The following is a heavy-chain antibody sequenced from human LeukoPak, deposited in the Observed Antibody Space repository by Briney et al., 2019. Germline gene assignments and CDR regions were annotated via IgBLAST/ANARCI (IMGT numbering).Heavy chain of an antibody. D-gene: IGHD4/OR15-4a*01. Sequence: GALRLSCAASGFTFSSYAMSWVRQAPREGLEWVSATSGSGGSTYYADSVKGRFTISRDNSKTTLYLQMNSLRAEDTAVYYCAKGANSFDYWGQGTLVTVSS. CDR3: AKGANSFDY. J-gene: IGHJ4*02. V-gene: IGHV3-23*01. CDR1: GFTFSSYA. CDR2: TSGSGGST.